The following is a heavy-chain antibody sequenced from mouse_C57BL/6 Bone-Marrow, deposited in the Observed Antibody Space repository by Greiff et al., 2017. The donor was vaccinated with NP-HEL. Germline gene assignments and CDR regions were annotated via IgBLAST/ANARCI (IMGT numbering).Heavy chain of an antibody. CDR1: GYTFTDYY. D-gene: IGHD1-1*01. Sequence: VQLQQSGAELVRPGASVKLSCKASGYTFTDYYINWVKQRPGQGLEWIARIYPGSGNTYYNEKFKGKATLTAEKSSSTACMQLSSLTSEDSAVYFCARGGTTVYWGQGTTLTVSS. CDR3: ARGGTTVY. CDR2: IYPGSGNT. V-gene: IGHV1-76*01. J-gene: IGHJ2*01.